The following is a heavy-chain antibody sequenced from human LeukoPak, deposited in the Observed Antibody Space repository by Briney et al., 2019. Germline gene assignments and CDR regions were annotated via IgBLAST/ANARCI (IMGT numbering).Heavy chain of an antibody. CDR3: ARDHHFWSGYREFDY. CDR2: IYYSGST. V-gene: IGHV4-59*01. J-gene: IGHJ4*02. D-gene: IGHD3-3*02. Sequence: SETLPLTCTVSGGSISSYYWSWIRQPPGKGLEWIGYIYYSGSTNYNPSLKSRVTISVDTSKNQFSLKLSSVTAADTAVYYCARDHHFWSGYREFDYWGQGTLVTVSS. CDR1: GGSISSYY.